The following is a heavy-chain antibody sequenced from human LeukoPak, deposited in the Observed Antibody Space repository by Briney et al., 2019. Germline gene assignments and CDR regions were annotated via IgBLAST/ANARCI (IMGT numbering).Heavy chain of an antibody. CDR2: ISYDGNNK. D-gene: IGHD5-18*01. CDR1: GFTFSGYG. Sequence: GRSLRLSCAASGFTFSGYGMHWVRQAPGKGLEWLAVISYDGNNKYYADSVKGQFTISRDNSKNTLYLQMNSLRAEDTAVYYCAKDRGYSYGISEYWGQGTLVTVSS. J-gene: IGHJ4*02. V-gene: IGHV3-30*18. CDR3: AKDRGYSYGISEY.